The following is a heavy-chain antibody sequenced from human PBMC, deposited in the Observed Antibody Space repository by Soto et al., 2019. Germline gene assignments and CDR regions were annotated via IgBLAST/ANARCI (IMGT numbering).Heavy chain of an antibody. Sequence: QVQLQESGPGLVKPSETLSLTCTVSGDSISSYYWNWIRQAPGKGLEWIGYIDDTGSTNYNPSLKSPVTLSVDPSNNQYSLKLSSVTAADTAVYYCARGVLEWLLRDSYYYYMDVWGKGTTVTVSS. CDR1: GDSISSYY. CDR2: IDDTGST. V-gene: IGHV4-59*01. CDR3: ARGVLEWLLRDSYYYYMDV. D-gene: IGHD3-3*01. J-gene: IGHJ6*03.